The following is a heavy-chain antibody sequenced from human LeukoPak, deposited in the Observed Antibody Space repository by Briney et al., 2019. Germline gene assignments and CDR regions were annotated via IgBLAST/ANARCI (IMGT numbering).Heavy chain of an antibody. CDR2: ISSSSSTI. Sequence: GGSLRLSCAASGFTFSSYSMNWVRQAPGKGLEWVSYISSSSSTIYYADSVKGRFTISRDNAKNSLYLQMNSLRAEDTAVYYCARVPVGATTFYYYGMDVWGQGTTVTVSS. V-gene: IGHV3-48*01. CDR1: GFTFSSYS. D-gene: IGHD1-26*01. J-gene: IGHJ6*02. CDR3: ARVPVGATTFYYYGMDV.